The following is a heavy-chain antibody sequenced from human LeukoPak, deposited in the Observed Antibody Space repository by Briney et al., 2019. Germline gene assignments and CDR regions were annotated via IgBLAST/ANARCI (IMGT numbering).Heavy chain of an antibody. J-gene: IGHJ4*02. Sequence: ASETLSLTCTVSGGSISSSSYYWGWIRQPPGEGLEWIRTIYYSGTTYYNPSLGSRVTISLDTSKSQFSLKLTSVTAADTAVYYCARRSTKENGFDFWGQGTLVTVSS. CDR3: ARRSTKENGFDF. CDR1: GGSISSSSYY. CDR2: IYYSGTT. D-gene: IGHD1-1*01. V-gene: IGHV4-39*01.